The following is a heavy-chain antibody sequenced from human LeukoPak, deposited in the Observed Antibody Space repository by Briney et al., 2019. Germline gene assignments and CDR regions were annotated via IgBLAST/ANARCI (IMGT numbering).Heavy chain of an antibody. V-gene: IGHV3-7*03. CDR1: GFTFSTSW. J-gene: IGHJ4*02. CDR3: TTDTWYSAGH. Sequence: GGSLRLSCAASGFTFSTSWMSWVRQVPGKGLEWVANIKKDGSETYYVDSVKGRFTISRDNAKNSLFLQMNSLRAEDTAIYYCTTDTWYSAGHWGQGTLVTVSS. CDR2: IKKDGSET. D-gene: IGHD2-15*01.